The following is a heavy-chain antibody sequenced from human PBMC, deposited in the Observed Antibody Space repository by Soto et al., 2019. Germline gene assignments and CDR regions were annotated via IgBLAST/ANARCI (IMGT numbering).Heavy chain of an antibody. V-gene: IGHV3-73*01. Sequence: GGSLRLSXAASGFTLSDSSVNWVRQASGKGLEWVGRIASKTESEATVYAASVKGRITVARDDSKNTVYLQMGSLKTEDTAVYYCMSWDASSSAEQWGQGALVTVSS. D-gene: IGHD6-6*01. J-gene: IGHJ4*02. CDR2: IASKTESEAT. CDR1: GFTLSDSS. CDR3: MSWDASSSAEQ.